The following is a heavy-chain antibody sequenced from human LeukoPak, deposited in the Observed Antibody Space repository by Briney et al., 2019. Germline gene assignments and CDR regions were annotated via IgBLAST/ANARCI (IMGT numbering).Heavy chain of an antibody. V-gene: IGHV4-59*11. CDR3: ARAESYYHYYIAV. Sequence: SETLSLTCTASGGSISSHYWSWIRQPPGKGLEWIGYIYYSGTTSYNPSLRSRLTISVDTSKNQFSLKVTSVTAADTAVYYCARAESYYHYYIAVWGKGTTVTVSS. CDR1: GGSISSHY. CDR2: IYYSGTT. J-gene: IGHJ6*03.